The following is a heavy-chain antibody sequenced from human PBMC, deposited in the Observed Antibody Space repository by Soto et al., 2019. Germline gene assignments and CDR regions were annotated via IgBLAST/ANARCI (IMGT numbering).Heavy chain of an antibody. CDR3: ARDISTTVAAGVYFDS. CDR1: GFNFNKFA. J-gene: IGHJ4*02. CDR2: IWYDGSNK. V-gene: IGHV3-33*01. D-gene: IGHD4-17*01. Sequence: QVQLVESGGGVVQPGRSLRLSCAASGFNFNKFAMHWVRQAPGKGLEWVALIWYDGSNKYYIDSVKGRFTISRDNSKNTLVLQMYSLTAADTAVYYCARDISTTVAAGVYFDSWGQGTLVTVSS.